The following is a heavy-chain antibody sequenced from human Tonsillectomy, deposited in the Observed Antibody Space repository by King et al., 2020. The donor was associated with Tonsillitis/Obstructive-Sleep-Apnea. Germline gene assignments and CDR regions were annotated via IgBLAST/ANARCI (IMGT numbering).Heavy chain of an antibody. D-gene: IGHD2-2*01. CDR1: GYTFTSHG. J-gene: IGHJ3*02. CDR2: TSTHNGNT. CDR3: ARDRPCGSTSCWDAFDI. Sequence: QLVQSGAEVKKPGASVKVSCKASGYTFTSHGISWVRQAPGQGLEWMGWTSTHNGNTNYAQKLQCRVTMTTDTATSTAYMELRSLTSDDTAVYYCARDRPCGSTSCWDAFDIWGQGTMVTVSS. V-gene: IGHV1-18*01.